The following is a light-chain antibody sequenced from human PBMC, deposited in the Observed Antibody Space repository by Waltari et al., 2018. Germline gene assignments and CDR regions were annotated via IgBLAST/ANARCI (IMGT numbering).Light chain of an antibody. J-gene: IGKJ2*01. CDR1: QCVLYSSNNNYY. V-gene: IGKV4-1*01. Sequence: DIVMTQSPDSLAVSLGERAPINCKSSQCVLYSSNNNYYLAWYQQKTGQSPKLLIYWASTRESGVPDRFSGSGSGADFTLTISTLQAEDVAVYYCQQYYSTPYTFGQGTRLEIK. CDR3: QQYYSTPYT. CDR2: WAS.